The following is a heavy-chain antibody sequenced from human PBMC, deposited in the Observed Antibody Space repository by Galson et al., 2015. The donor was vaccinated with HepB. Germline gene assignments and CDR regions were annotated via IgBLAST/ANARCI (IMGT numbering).Heavy chain of an antibody. CDR2: INHSGST. J-gene: IGHJ4*02. Sequence: LSLTCAVYGGSFSGYYWSWIRQPPGKGLEWIGEINHSGSTNYNPSLKSRVTISVDTSKNQFSLKLSSVTAADTAVYYCAREGIGVRGADYWGQGTLVTVSS. D-gene: IGHD3-10*01. CDR3: AREGIGVRGADY. CDR1: GGSFSGYY. V-gene: IGHV4-34*01.